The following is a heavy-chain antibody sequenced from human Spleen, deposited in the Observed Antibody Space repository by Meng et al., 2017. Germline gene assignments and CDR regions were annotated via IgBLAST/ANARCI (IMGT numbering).Heavy chain of an antibody. J-gene: IGHJ6*02. V-gene: IGHV1-2*02. CDR1: GYTFTSYG. Sequence: ASVKVSCKASGYTFTSYGISWVRQAPGQGLEWMGWVNPKSGGTNYAQKSQGRVTMSASFTTAYMELSRLTSDDTAVYYCARTLPPGAAMYYYYGMDVWGQGTTVTVSS. CDR2: VNPKSGGT. D-gene: IGHD2-2*01. CDR3: ARTLPPGAAMYYYYGMDV.